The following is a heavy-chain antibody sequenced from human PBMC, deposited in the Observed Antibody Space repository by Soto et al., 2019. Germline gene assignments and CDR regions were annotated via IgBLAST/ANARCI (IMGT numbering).Heavy chain of an antibody. V-gene: IGHV6-1*01. CDR1: GDSVSSNSAA. CDR3: ASDLNYDFWSGYSTSTYYYYYMDV. D-gene: IGHD3-3*01. J-gene: IGHJ6*03. Sequence: SQTLSLTCAISGDSVSSNSAAWNWIRQSPSRGLEWLGRTYYRSKWYNDYAVSVKSRITINPDTSKNQFSLQLNSVTPEDTAVDYCASDLNYDFWSGYSTSTYYYYYMDVWGKGTTVTVSS. CDR2: TYYRSKWYN.